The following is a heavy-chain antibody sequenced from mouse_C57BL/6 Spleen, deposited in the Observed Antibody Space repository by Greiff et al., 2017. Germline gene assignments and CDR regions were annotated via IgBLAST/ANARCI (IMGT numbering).Heavy chain of an antibody. D-gene: IGHD1-1*01. Sequence: VKLMESGPGILQPSPTLSLTCSFSGFSLSTFGMGVGWIRQPSGKGLEWLAHIWWDDDKYYNPALKSRLTISKDTSKNQVFLKIANVDTADTATYYCARIGDYYGSSYVPFAYWGQGTLVTVSA. J-gene: IGHJ3*01. CDR1: GFSLSTFGMG. CDR2: IWWDDDK. V-gene: IGHV8-8*01. CDR3: ARIGDYYGSSYVPFAY.